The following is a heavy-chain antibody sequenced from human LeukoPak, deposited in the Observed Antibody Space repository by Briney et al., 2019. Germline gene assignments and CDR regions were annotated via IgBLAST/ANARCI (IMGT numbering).Heavy chain of an antibody. CDR3: ARDPGSSYFDY. J-gene: IGHJ4*02. CDR2: ISSSGTTI. D-gene: IGHD6-13*01. Sequence: GGSLRLSCAASRFTFSDYYMNWVRQAPGKGLEWVSYISSSGTTISYADSVKGRFTISRDNAKNSLYLQMNSLRAEDTAVYYCARDPGSSYFDYWGQGALVTVSS. V-gene: IGHV3-11*04. CDR1: RFTFSDYY.